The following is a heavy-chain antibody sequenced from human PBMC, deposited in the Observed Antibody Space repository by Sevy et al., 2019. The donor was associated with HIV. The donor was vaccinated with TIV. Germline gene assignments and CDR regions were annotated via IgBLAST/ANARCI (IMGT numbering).Heavy chain of an antibody. CDR1: GGSISSYY. D-gene: IGHD3-9*01. CDR2: FYTSGST. J-gene: IGHJ4*02. V-gene: IGHV4-4*07. Sequence: SETLSLTCTVSGGSISSYYWSWIRQPAGKGLERIGRFYTSGSTKYNPSLKSRVTMSVDTSKNQFSLKLSSVTAADTAVYYCARDLGGFDWLLPFDYWGQGTLVTVSS. CDR3: ARDLGGFDWLLPFDY.